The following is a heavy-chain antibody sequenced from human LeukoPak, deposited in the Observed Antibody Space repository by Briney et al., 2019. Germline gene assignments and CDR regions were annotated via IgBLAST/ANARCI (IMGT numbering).Heavy chain of an antibody. CDR2: IYSGGST. D-gene: IGHD6-19*01. V-gene: IGHV3-66*01. Sequence: GGSLRLSCVASGITVSNVWMSWVRQGTGKGLEWVSVIYSGGSTYYADSVKGRFTISRDNSKNTLYLQMNSLRAEDTAVYYCARDGAVAGTEYYFDYWGQGTLVTVSS. J-gene: IGHJ4*02. CDR3: ARDGAVAGTEYYFDY. CDR1: GITVSNVW.